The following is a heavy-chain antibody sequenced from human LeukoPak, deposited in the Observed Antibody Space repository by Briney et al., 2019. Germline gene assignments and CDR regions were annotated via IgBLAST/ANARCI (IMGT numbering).Heavy chain of an antibody. D-gene: IGHD6-19*01. V-gene: IGHV3-23*01. J-gene: IGHJ4*02. CDR1: GFTFSSYD. Sequence: PGGSLRLSCAASGFTFSSYDMSWVRQAPGKGLEWVSGISGDGGSTYYADSVKGRLTISRDNSKNTLYLQMSSLRAEDTAIYYWAKSASVWYLLHYWGQGTLVTVSS. CDR3: AKSASVWYLLHY. CDR2: ISGDGGST.